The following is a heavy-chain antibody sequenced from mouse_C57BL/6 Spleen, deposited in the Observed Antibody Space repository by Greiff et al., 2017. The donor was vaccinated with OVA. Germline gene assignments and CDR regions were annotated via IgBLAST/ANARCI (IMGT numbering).Heavy chain of an antibody. J-gene: IGHJ3*01. CDR3: ASFYSNFPFAY. Sequence: QVQLQQPGAELVKPGASVKLSCKASGYTFTSYWMQWVKQRPGQGLEWIGEIDPSDSYTTYNQKFKGKATFTVDTSSSTAYMQLSSLTSEDSAVYYCASFYSNFPFAYWGQGTLVTVSA. CDR2: IDPSDSYT. V-gene: IGHV1-50*01. D-gene: IGHD2-5*01. CDR1: GYTFTSYW.